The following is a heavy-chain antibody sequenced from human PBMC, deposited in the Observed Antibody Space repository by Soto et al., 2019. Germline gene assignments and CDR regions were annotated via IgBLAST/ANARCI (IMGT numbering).Heavy chain of an antibody. D-gene: IGHD1-1*01. J-gene: IGHJ6*02. V-gene: IGHV1-3*01. CDR1: GYDFNSYA. CDR3: ARGPRDNHYYYGMDV. Sequence: ASVKVSCKASGYDFNSYAMHWVRQAPGQRLEWMGWINAGNGNTKYSQKFQGRVTITSDTSASTAYMQLSSLRSEDTAVYYCARGPRDNHYYYGMDVWGQGTTVTVSS. CDR2: INAGNGNT.